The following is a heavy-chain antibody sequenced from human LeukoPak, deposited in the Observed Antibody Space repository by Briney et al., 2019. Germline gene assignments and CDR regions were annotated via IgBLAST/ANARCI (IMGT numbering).Heavy chain of an antibody. CDR1: GGSFSGCY. V-gene: IGHV4-34*01. Sequence: SETLSLTCAVYGGSFSGCYWSCIRQPPGKGLEWIGEINHSGSTNYNPSLKSRVTISVDTSKNQFSLKLSSVTAADTAVYYCARGGDSSSWLDWFDPWGQGTLVTVSS. J-gene: IGHJ5*02. CDR3: ARGGDSSSWLDWFDP. CDR2: INHSGST. D-gene: IGHD6-13*01.